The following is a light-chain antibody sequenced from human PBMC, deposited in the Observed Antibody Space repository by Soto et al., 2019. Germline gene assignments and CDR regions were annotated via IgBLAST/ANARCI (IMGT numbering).Light chain of an antibody. CDR3: SSYTTISTVV. J-gene: IGLJ2*01. CDR2: DVS. V-gene: IGLV2-14*01. Sequence: QSALTQPASVSGSPGQSITISCTGTYSDVGGYNFVSWYQQHPGKAPKVMIYDVSDRPSGVSDRFSGSKSGNTASLTISGPQRGDEVFYYCSSYTTISTVVFGGGTKLPFL. CDR1: YSDVGGYNF.